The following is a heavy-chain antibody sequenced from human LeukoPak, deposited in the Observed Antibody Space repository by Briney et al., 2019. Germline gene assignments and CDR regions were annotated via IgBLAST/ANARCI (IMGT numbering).Heavy chain of an antibody. J-gene: IGHJ3*02. V-gene: IGHV3-23*01. CDR3: AREGDAFDI. CDR1: GFTFSSYA. CDR2: ISGSGGST. Sequence: GGSLRLSCAASGFTFSSYAMSWVRQAPGKGLEWVSTISGSGGSTYYADSVKGRFTISRDNAKNSLYLQMNSLRAEDTAVYYCAREGDAFDIWGQGTMVTVSS.